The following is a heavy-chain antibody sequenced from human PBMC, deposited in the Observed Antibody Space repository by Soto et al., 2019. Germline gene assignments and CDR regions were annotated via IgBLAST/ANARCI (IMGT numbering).Heavy chain of an antibody. Sequence: QVQLVQSGAEVKKPGSSVKVSCKASGGTFSSYTISWVRQAPGQGLEWMGRIIPILGIANYAQKFQGRVTINADKSTSTADMELSSLRSEDTAVYYCAPQPTGAGGAYYYGMDVWGQGTTVTVSS. J-gene: IGHJ6*02. V-gene: IGHV1-69*02. CDR1: GGTFSSYT. D-gene: IGHD2-8*02. CDR3: APQPTGAGGAYYYGMDV. CDR2: IIPILGIA.